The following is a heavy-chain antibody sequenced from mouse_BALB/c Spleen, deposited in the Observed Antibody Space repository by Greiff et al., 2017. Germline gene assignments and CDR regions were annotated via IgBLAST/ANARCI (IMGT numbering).Heavy chain of an antibody. CDR1: GFSLTSYG. V-gene: IGHV2-2*02. D-gene: IGHD2-1*01. CDR3: ASYYGNSWFAY. J-gene: IGHJ3*01. CDR2: IWSGGST. Sequence: QVQLQQSGPGLVQPSQSLSITCTVSGFSLTSYGVHWVRQSPGKGLAWLGVIWSGGSTDYNAAFISRLSISKDNSKSQVFFKMNSLQANDTAIYYCASYYGNSWFAYWGQGTLVTVSA.